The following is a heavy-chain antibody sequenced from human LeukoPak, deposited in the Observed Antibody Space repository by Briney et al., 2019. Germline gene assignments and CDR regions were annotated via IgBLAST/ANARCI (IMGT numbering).Heavy chain of an antibody. CDR1: GGSFSGYY. Sequence: KPSETLSLTCAVYGGSFSGYYWSWIRQPPGKGLEWIGEINHSGSTNYNPSLKRRVTISVDTSKNQFSLKLSSVTAADTAVYYCARDQQRLVPRARYYFDYWGQGTLVTVSS. D-gene: IGHD6-13*01. J-gene: IGHJ4*02. CDR2: INHSGST. V-gene: IGHV4-34*01. CDR3: ARDQQRLVPRARYYFDY.